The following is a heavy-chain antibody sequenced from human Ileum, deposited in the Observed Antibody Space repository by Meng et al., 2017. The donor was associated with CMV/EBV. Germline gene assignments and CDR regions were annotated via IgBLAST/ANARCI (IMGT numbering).Heavy chain of an antibody. Sequence: GGSLRLSGAASGFTFTSYAMSWVRQAPGKGLECVSVIYSGVSSTYYADSVRGRFTISRDNSKHTLLLQMNSLGADVAAVYYCAKESRDCSRTSCHFDYWGLGTLVTVSS. CDR3: AKESRDCSRTSCHFDY. CDR1: GFTFTSYA. V-gene: IGHV3-23*03. CDR2: IYSGVSST. D-gene: IGHD2-2*01. J-gene: IGHJ4*02.